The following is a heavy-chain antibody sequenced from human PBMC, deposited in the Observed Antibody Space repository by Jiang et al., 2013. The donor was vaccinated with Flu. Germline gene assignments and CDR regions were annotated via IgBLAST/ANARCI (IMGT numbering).Heavy chain of an antibody. CDR1: GFTFSSYS. J-gene: IGHJ3*02. CDR2: ISSSSSTI. D-gene: IGHD2-15*01. CDR3: ARDREDIVVVVAASMGAFDI. Sequence: VQLLESGGGLVQPGGSLRLSCAASGFTFSSYSMNWVRQAPGKGLEWVSYISSSSSTIYYADSVKGRFTISRDNAKNSLYLQMNSLRAEDTAVYYCARDREDIVVVVAASMGAFDIWGQGTMVTVSS. V-gene: IGHV3-48*01.